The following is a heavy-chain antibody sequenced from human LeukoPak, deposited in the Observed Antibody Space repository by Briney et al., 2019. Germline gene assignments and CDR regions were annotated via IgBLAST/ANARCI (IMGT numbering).Heavy chain of an antibody. CDR1: GFTFSSYA. CDR2: ISYDGSNK. CDR3: ARDFLDDTAYNFDY. V-gene: IGHV3-30*04. D-gene: IGHD3/OR15-3a*01. Sequence: GRSLRLSCAASGFTFSSYAMHWVRQAPGKGLEWVAVISYDGSNKYYADSVKGRFTISRDNSKNTLYLQVNSLRAEDTAVYYCARDFLDDTAYNFDYWGQGTLVTVSS. J-gene: IGHJ4*02.